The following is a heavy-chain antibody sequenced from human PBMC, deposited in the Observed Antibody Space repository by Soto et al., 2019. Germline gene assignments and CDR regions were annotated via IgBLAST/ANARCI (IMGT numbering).Heavy chain of an antibody. J-gene: IGHJ5*02. D-gene: IGHD3-22*01. CDR2: IFYSGGT. CDR1: GGSILDSTYY. CDR3: ARQASVYYYGWFDP. V-gene: IGHV4-39*01. Sequence: PSETLSLTCTVSGGSILDSTYYWAWIRQSPGKGLEWIGTIFYSGGTFYTPSLKSRVTMSVDTSNNQFSLKLSSVTAADTAVYYCARQASVYYYGWFDPWGQGTLVTVSS.